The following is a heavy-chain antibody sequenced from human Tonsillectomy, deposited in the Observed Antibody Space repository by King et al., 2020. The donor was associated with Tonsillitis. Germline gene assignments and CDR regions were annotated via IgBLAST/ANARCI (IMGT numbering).Heavy chain of an antibody. Sequence: QLVQSGAEVKKAGESLKISCKGSGYSFTSNWIAWVRQMPGKGLEWMGIIYPGDSDTRYSPSFQGQVTISVDKSISTAYLQWSSLKASDTAMYYGARQITGTFDAFDIWGQGTRVTVSS. V-gene: IGHV5-51*01. D-gene: IGHD1-20*01. CDR1: GYSFTSNW. CDR2: IYPGDSDT. CDR3: ARQITGTFDAFDI. J-gene: IGHJ3*02.